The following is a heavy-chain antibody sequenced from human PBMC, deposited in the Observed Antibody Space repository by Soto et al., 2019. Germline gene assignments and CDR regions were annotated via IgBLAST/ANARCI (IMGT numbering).Heavy chain of an antibody. D-gene: IGHD2-15*01. CDR2: IWYDGSNK. Sequence: GGSLRLSCAASGFTFSSYSMHWVRQAPGKGLEWVAVIWYDGSNKYYADSVKGRFTISRGNSKNTLYLQMNSLRAEDTAVYYCARDTCSGGSCLASRYYYYGMDVWGQGTTVTVSS. CDR1: GFTFSSYS. V-gene: IGHV3-33*08. CDR3: ARDTCSGGSCLASRYYYYGMDV. J-gene: IGHJ6*02.